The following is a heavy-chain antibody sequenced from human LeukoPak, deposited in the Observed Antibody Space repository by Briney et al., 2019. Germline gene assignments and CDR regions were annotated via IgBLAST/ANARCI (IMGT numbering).Heavy chain of an antibody. D-gene: IGHD3-22*01. CDR3: AKDLREGYYDSSGTFDY. Sequence: QPRGSLRLSCAASGFTFSSYGMHWVRQAPGNGLEWVAFIRYDGSNKYYAESVKGRLTISRDNSKNTLYLQMNSLRAEDTAVYYCAKDLREGYYDSSGTFDYWGQGTLVTVSS. CDR2: IRYDGSNK. V-gene: IGHV3-30*02. CDR1: GFTFSSYG. J-gene: IGHJ4*02.